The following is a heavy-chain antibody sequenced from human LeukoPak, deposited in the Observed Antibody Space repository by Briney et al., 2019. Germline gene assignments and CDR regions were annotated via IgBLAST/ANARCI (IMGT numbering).Heavy chain of an antibody. CDR2: ISAYNGNT. CDR1: GYTFTSYG. CDR3: ARELWLRPPYYYYYYMDV. D-gene: IGHD5-18*01. J-gene: IGHJ6*03. V-gene: IGHV1-18*01. Sequence: ASVKVSCKASGYTFTSYGISWVRQAPGQGLEWMGWISAYNGNTNYAQKLQGRVTMTTDTSTSTAYMELRSLRSDDTAVYYCARELWLRPPYYYYYYMDVWGKGTTVTVSS.